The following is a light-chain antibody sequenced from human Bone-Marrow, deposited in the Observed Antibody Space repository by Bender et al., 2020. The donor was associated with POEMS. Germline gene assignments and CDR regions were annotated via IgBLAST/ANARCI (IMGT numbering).Light chain of an antibody. J-gene: IGLJ1*01. Sequence: QSVLTQPPSVSGAPGQRVSISCTGSSSNFGAGYDVHWYQQLPGRAPKVLINGNTNRPSGVPDRFSGSKSGTSASLVITGIQAEDEADYYCQSYDSSLGAYVFGTGTRVSVL. CDR1: SSNFGAGYD. CDR2: GNT. CDR3: QSYDSSLGAYV. V-gene: IGLV1-40*01.